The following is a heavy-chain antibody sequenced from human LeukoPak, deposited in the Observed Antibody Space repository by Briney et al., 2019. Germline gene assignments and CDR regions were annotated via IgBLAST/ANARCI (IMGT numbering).Heavy chain of an antibody. J-gene: IGHJ4*02. V-gene: IGHV3-23*01. CDR3: AGGTGFIIKD. CDR2: ISGSGGST. CDR1: GFTVSSNY. Sequence: GGSLRLSCAASGFTVSSNYMSWVRQAPGKGLEWVSAISGSGGSTYYADSVKGRFTISRDNAKNSLYLQMNNLRVEDTAMYYCAGGTGFIIKDWGQGTLVTVSS. D-gene: IGHD3-9*01.